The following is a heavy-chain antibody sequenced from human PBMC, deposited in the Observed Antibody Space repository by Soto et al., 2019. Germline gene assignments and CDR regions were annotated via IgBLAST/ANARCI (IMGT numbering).Heavy chain of an antibody. V-gene: IGHV3-7*01. D-gene: IGHD3-3*01. J-gene: IGHJ4*02. CDR3: ARRHYDFWSGMHFDY. CDR2: IKQDGSEK. Sequence: GGSLRLSCAASGFTFSSYWMSWVRQAPGKGLEWVANIKQDGSEKYYVDSVKGRFTISRDNAKNSLYLQMNSLRAEDTAVYYCARRHYDFWSGMHFDYWGQGTLVTVSS. CDR1: GFTFSSYW.